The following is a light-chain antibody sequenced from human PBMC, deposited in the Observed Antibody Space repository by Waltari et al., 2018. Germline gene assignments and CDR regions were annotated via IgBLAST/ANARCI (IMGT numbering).Light chain of an antibody. Sequence: EIVLTQSPATLSLSPGERATLPCRASQSVSSYLAWYQQKPGQGPRLLIYDASNRATGIPARFSGSGSGTDFSLTISSLEPEDFAVYYCQHRSNWPLTFGGGTKVEIK. CDR1: QSVSSY. J-gene: IGKJ4*01. CDR2: DAS. CDR3: QHRSNWPLT. V-gene: IGKV3-11*01.